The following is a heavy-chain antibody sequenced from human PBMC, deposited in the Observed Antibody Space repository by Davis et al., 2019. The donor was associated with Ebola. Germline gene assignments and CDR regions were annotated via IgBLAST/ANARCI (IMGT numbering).Heavy chain of an antibody. CDR1: GFTFSSYS. CDR2: ISSSSSTI. CDR3: ARGPSTGNSFTY. J-gene: IGHJ4*02. Sequence: PGGSLRLSCAASGFTFSSYSMNWVRQAPGKGLEWVSSISSSSSTIYYADSVKGRFTISRDNAKNSLYLQMNSLRDEDTAVYYCARGPSTGNSFTYWGQGTLVTVSS. V-gene: IGHV3-48*02. D-gene: IGHD4-23*01.